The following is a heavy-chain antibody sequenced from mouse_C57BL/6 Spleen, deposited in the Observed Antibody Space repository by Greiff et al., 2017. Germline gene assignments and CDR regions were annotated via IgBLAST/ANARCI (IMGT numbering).Heavy chain of an antibody. Sequence: VQLQQPGAELVMPGASAKLSCKASGYTFTSYWMHWVKQRPGQGLEWIGEIDPSASSTNYTPKFKGKYTLTVDKSSSTAYMQLSSLTSEDTAVYYCARDRDYFDYWGQGTTLTVAS. V-gene: IGHV1-69*01. J-gene: IGHJ2*01. CDR1: GYTFTSYW. CDR2: IDPSASST. CDR3: ARDRDYFDY.